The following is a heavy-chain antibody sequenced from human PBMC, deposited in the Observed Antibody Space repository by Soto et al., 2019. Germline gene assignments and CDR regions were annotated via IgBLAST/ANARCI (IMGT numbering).Heavy chain of an antibody. CDR2: INAGNGNT. CDR3: ARGHLAVVPVASWFYYMDV. J-gene: IGHJ6*03. V-gene: IGHV1-3*01. Sequence: ASVKVSSKASGYTFTNYAVHWVRQAPGQRLEWMGWINAGNGNTRFSQNLQGRVTITRDTSARTVYMELSSLRSEDTAVYYCARGHLAVVPVASWFYYMDVRGKGTTVTVPS. CDR1: GYTFTNYA. D-gene: IGHD2-2*01.